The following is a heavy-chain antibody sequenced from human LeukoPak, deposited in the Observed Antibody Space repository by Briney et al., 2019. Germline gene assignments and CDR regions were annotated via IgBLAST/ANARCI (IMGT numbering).Heavy chain of an antibody. CDR1: GFTFSSYS. V-gene: IGHV3-48*01. CDR2: ISSSSSTI. Sequence: PGGSLRLSCAASGFTFSSYSMNWVRQAPGKGLEWVSYISSSSSTIYYADSVKGRFTISRDNAKNSLYLQMNSLRAEDTAVYYCARDASFVVVPAAILRNYWYFDLWGRGTLVTVSS. CDR3: ARDASFVVVPAAILRNYWYFDL. D-gene: IGHD2-2*02. J-gene: IGHJ2*01.